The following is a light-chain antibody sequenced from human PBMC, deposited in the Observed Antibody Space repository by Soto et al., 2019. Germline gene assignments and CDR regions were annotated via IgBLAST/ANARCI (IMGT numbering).Light chain of an antibody. V-gene: IGKV3-11*01. J-gene: IGKJ1*01. CDR3: QQRNMWPRT. CDR2: DAS. Sequence: EIVLTQSPATLSLSPGERATLSCRASQSINTDLAWYQQKPGQAPRLLIYDASNRATGIPGRFSGSGSGTDFALTISSLEPEDFAVYYCQQRNMWPRTFGQGTKVEI. CDR1: QSINTD.